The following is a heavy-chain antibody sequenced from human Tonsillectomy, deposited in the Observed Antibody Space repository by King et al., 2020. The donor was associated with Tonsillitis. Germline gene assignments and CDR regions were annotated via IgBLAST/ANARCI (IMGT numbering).Heavy chain of an antibody. Sequence: EVQLVESGGGLVQPGGSLRLSCAASGFTFSSYSMNWVRQAPGKGLEWISYITSTTNSIYYADSVRGRFTISRDNAKTSLYLQMNSLRAEDTAVYFCARGEQYFDFWSGYNYFDAWGQGTLVTVSS. D-gene: IGHD3-3*01. CDR2: ITSTTNSI. CDR3: ARGEQYFDFWSGYNYFDA. CDR1: GFTFSSYS. V-gene: IGHV3-48*01. J-gene: IGHJ4*02.